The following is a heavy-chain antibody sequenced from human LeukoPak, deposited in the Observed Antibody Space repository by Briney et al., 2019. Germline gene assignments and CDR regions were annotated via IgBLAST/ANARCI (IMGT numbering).Heavy chain of an antibody. CDR3: ALISRGIAVPGTEL. D-gene: IGHD6-19*01. CDR2: IYHSGST. J-gene: IGHJ4*02. V-gene: IGHV4-4*02. CDR1: GASISSNNW. Sequence: SGTLSLTCAVSGASISSNNWWSWVRQPPGKGLEWIGEIYHSGSTNYTPSLKSRVTIPIDKSKNQFSLKLSSVTAADTAVYYCALISRGIAVPGTELWGQGTLVTVSS.